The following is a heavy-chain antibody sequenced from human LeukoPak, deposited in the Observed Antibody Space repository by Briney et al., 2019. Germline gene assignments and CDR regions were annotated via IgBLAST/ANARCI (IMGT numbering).Heavy chain of an antibody. CDR3: AREAARPYYYGMDV. Sequence: SQTLSLTCTVSGGSISSGDYYWSWIRQPPGKGLEWIGYIYYSGSTYYNPSLKSRVTISVDTSKNQFSLKLSSVTAADTAVYYCAREAARPYYYGMDVWGQGTTVTVSS. V-gene: IGHV4-30-4*01. CDR2: IYYSGST. J-gene: IGHJ6*02. CDR1: GGSISSGDYY. D-gene: IGHD6-25*01.